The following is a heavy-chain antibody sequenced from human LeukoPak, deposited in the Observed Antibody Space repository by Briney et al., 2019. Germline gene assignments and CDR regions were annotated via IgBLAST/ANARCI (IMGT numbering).Heavy chain of an antibody. V-gene: IGHV4-39*07. D-gene: IGHD3-10*01. CDR1: GGSISSNSYY. CDR3: ARADGSGSYYSAYFDY. CDR2: IYYSGST. J-gene: IGHJ4*02. Sequence: PSETLSLTCTVSGGSISSNSYYWGWIRQPPGKGLEWIGSIYYSGSTYYNPSLKSRVTISVDTSKNQFSLKLSSVTAADTAVYYCARADGSGSYYSAYFDYWGQGTLVTVSS.